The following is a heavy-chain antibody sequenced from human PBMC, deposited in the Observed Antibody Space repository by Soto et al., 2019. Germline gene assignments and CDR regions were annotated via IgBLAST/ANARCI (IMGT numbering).Heavy chain of an antibody. Sequence: GGSLRLSCAASGFTFSSYGMHWVRQAPGKGLEWVAVISYDGSNKYYADSVKGRFTISRDNSKNTLYLQMNSLRAEDTAVYYGVKDPQVRGVLYYIDYWGQGTLVTVSS. J-gene: IGHJ4*02. D-gene: IGHD3-10*01. CDR3: VKDPQVRGVLYYIDY. CDR2: ISYDGSNK. V-gene: IGHV3-30*18. CDR1: GFTFSSYG.